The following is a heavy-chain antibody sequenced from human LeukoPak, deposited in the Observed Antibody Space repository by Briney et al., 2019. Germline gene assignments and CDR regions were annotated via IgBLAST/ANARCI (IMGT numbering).Heavy chain of an antibody. Sequence: KPGGSLRLSCVGAGFPFSDFHMSWIRQAPGKGLEWVSYITSGGGFKYYADSVKGRFSISTDDSKNSVFLQMNSLRVEDTAVYYCARVRPGSSGSYYRTSWGQGTLVTVSS. D-gene: IGHD3-22*01. CDR3: ARVRPGSSGSYYRTS. V-gene: IGHV3-11*04. J-gene: IGHJ4*02. CDR1: GFPFSDFH. CDR2: ITSGGGFK.